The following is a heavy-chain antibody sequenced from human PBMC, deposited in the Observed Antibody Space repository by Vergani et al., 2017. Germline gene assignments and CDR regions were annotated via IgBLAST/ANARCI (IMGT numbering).Heavy chain of an antibody. V-gene: IGHV3-23*01. CDR1: GFTFNHYA. D-gene: IGHD5-12*01. J-gene: IGHJ6*02. CDR2: ISGSGGST. CDR3: AKAKPRDSGYDYRYYYHAMDV. Sequence: EVQLLESGGDLVQPGGSLRLSCAASGFTFNHYAMNWVRQAPGKGLEWVSGISGSGGSTYYAGSVKGRCTISRDSSKITLYLQMNSLSAGDTAVYYCAKAKPRDSGYDYRYYYHAMDVWGQGTTVTVSS.